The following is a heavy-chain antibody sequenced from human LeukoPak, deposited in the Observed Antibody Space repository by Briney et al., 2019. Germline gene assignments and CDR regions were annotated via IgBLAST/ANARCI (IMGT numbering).Heavy chain of an antibody. CDR2: ISYSGST. CDR1: GASIIDYY. Sequence: SETLSLTCNVSGASIIDYYWNWVRQPPGKGLEWIGYISYSGSTDYNPSLKSRVTISLDRSKNHLSLHLNSVTAADTAVYYCAAETVAGTLDYWGQGTPVIVSS. J-gene: IGHJ4*02. CDR3: AAETVAGTLDY. V-gene: IGHV4-59*01. D-gene: IGHD6-19*01.